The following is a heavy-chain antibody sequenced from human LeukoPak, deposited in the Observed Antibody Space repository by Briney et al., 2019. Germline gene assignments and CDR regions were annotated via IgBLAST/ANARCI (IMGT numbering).Heavy chain of an antibody. Sequence: GGSLRLSCTASGFTFSNFALGWVRQAPGKGLEWVSLISGSGGGTYFADSVKGRFTISRDNSKNTLYLQMDGLRAEDTAIYYCAPGLRGSAWSLDDWGQGTLVTVSS. V-gene: IGHV3-23*01. J-gene: IGHJ4*02. CDR3: APGLRGSAWSLDD. CDR2: ISGSGGGT. CDR1: GFTFSNFA. D-gene: IGHD6-13*01.